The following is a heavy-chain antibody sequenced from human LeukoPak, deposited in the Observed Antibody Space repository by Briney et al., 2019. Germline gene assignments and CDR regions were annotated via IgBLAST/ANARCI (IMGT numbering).Heavy chain of an antibody. J-gene: IGHJ4*02. CDR2: IHHSEST. D-gene: IGHD3-10*01. V-gene: IGHV4-30-4*01. CDR1: GGAVDSDNQY. CDR3: AKDNYGYGAMNY. Sequence: TPSETLSLTCTVSGGAVDSDNQYWSWIRQPPGKCLEWIGYIHHSESTYYNPSLKSRLTISLDTSRNQFSLKMNSVTAADTAVYYCAKDNYGYGAMNYWAQGTLVTVYS.